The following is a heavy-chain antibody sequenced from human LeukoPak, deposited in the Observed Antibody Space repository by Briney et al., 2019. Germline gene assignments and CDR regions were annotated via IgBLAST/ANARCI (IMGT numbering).Heavy chain of an antibody. CDR1: GGSISISSYY. V-gene: IGHV4-39*01. CDR3: ARQALTIFGVVTSNWFDP. CDR2: IYYSGRT. D-gene: IGHD3-3*01. J-gene: IGHJ5*02. Sequence: PSETPSLTCTLSGGSISISSYYWGWIRPPPGEGLEWVGSIYYSGRTKYNPSLKSRVTISVDTSTNQFSPTLSSVTAADTAVYYCARQALTIFGVVTSNWFDPWGQGTLVTVSS.